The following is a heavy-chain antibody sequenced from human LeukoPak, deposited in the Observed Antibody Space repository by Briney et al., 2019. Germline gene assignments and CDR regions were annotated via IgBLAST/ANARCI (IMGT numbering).Heavy chain of an antibody. D-gene: IGHD3-22*01. CDR3: AKAPVRQYYYDSSGYDY. CDR1: GFTFSSYG. J-gene: IGHJ4*02. Sequence: GGSLRLSCAASGFTFSSYGMHWVRQAPGKGLEWVAFIRYDGSNKYYADSVKGRFTISRDNSKNTLYLQMNSLRAEDTAVYYCAKAPVRQYYYDSSGYDYWGQGTLVTVSS. CDR2: IRYDGSNK. V-gene: IGHV3-30*02.